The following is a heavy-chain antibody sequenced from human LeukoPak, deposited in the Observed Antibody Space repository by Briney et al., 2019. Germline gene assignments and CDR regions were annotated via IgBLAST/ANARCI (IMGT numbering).Heavy chain of an antibody. V-gene: IGHV4-59*01. Sequence: SETLSLNCTVSGGSISSYYWSWIRQPPGKGLEWIGYIYYSGSTNYNPSLKSRVTISVDTSKNQFSLKLSSVTAADTAVYYCARAGLDYYYGMDVWGQGTTVTVSS. CDR1: GGSISSYY. CDR2: IYYSGST. CDR3: ARAGLDYYYGMDV. J-gene: IGHJ6*02.